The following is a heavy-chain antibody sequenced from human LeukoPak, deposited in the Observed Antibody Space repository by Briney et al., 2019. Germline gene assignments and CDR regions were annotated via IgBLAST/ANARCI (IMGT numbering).Heavy chain of an antibody. CDR3: TTDQFELRFYTPLDY. CDR1: GFTVSSNY. V-gene: IGHV3-15*01. CDR2: IKSKTDGGTT. D-gene: IGHD3-3*01. J-gene: IGHJ4*02. Sequence: GGSLRLSCAASGFTVSSNYMSWVRQAPGKGLEWVGRIKSKTDGGTTDYAAPVKGRFTISRDDSKNTLYLQMNSLKTEDSAVYYCTTDQFELRFYTPLDYRGQGTLITVSS.